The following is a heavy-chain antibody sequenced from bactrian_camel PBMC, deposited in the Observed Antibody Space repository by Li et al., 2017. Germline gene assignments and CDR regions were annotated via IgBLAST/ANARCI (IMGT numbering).Heavy chain of an antibody. V-gene: IGHV3S26*01. CDR1: GDSISPYC. Sequence: HVQLVESGGGSVEAGGSLTLSCRVSGDSISPYCMGWFRQAPGKEREGVAAVDARGRPTYADSTKGRFTVSQDSAKNILYLQMHSLKPEDTAMYYCAARSVVIVLGACWITSTTIGVRGPRSPS. CDR3: AARSVVIVLGACWITSTT. J-gene: IGHJ4*01. D-gene: IGHD1*01. CDR2: VDARGRP.